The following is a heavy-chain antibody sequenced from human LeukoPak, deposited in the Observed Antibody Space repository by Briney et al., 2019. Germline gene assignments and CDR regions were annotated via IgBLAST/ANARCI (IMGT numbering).Heavy chain of an antibody. D-gene: IGHD3-22*01. CDR3: AVYYDSSGYGTAVDI. V-gene: IGHV1-69*13. CDR1: GGTFSNFA. J-gene: IGHJ3*02. Sequence: ASVKVSCKASGGTFSNFAINWVRQAPGQGLELMGGIIPIFGTPRYAQNFEGRVTITADESTSTAYMELISLTSEDTAVYYCAVYYDSSGYGTAVDIWGQGTMVTVSS. CDR2: IIPIFGTP.